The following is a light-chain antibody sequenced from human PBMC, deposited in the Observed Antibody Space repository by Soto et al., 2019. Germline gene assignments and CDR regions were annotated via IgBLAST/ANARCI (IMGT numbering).Light chain of an antibody. CDR3: QQYGTSEII. CDR2: GAS. Sequence: EVVMTQSPATLSVSPGERATLSCRASETVATNLAWYQQKPGQAPRLLISGASTRAAGISDRFRGSGSGTEFTLTISRLETEDFAVFYCQQYGTSEIIFXQGTRMEIK. CDR1: ETVATN. V-gene: IGKV3-15*01. J-gene: IGKJ5*01.